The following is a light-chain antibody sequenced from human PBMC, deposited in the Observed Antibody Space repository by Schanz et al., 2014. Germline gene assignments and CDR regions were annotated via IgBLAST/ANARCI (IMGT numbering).Light chain of an antibody. Sequence: SALTQPRSVSGSPGQSVTISCTGTSSDVGGYNYVSWYQQHPGKAPKLMIYDVSNRPSGVPDRFSGSKSGTSASLAISGLQSDDEADYYCAAWDGSLIGYVFGTGTKLTVL. CDR1: SSDVGGYNY. CDR3: AAWDGSLIGYV. CDR2: DVS. V-gene: IGLV2-11*01. J-gene: IGLJ1*01.